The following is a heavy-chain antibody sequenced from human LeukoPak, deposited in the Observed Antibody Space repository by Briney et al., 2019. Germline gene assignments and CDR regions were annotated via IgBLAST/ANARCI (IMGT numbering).Heavy chain of an antibody. CDR3: AKSNYYDSSGYQTPFDY. Sequence: SETLPLTCTVSGGSISSYYWSWIRQPAGKGLEWIGRIYTSGSTNYNPSLKSRVTMSVDTSKNQFSLKLSSVTAADTAVYYCAKSNYYDSSGYQTPFDYWGQGTLVTVSS. J-gene: IGHJ4*02. CDR2: IYTSGST. CDR1: GGSISSYY. D-gene: IGHD3-22*01. V-gene: IGHV4-4*07.